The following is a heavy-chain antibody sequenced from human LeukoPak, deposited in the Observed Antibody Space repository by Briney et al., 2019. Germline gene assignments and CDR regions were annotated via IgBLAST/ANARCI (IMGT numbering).Heavy chain of an antibody. Sequence: PSETLSLTCTVSGDAITSDKYYWGWIRQPPGKGLEWIGEINHSGSTNYNPSLKSRVTISVDTSKKQFSLKLSSVTAADTAVYYCVTYYFDSSGPKKNYWGQGTLVTVSS. CDR2: INHSGST. J-gene: IGHJ4*02. V-gene: IGHV4-39*07. CDR1: GDAITSDKYY. CDR3: VTYYFDSSGPKKNY. D-gene: IGHD3-22*01.